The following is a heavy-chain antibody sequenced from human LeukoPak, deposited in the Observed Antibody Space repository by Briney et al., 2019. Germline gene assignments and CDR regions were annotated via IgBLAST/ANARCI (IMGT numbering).Heavy chain of an antibody. J-gene: IGHJ6*03. Sequence: ASVKVSCKVSGYTLTELSMHWVRQAPGQGLEWMGWISAYNGNTNYAQRLQGRVTMTTDTSTSTAYMELRSLRSDDTAVYYCVRGAAAAGYYYYMDVWGKGTTVTVSS. D-gene: IGHD6-13*01. V-gene: IGHV1-18*01. CDR2: ISAYNGNT. CDR1: GYTLTELS. CDR3: VRGAAAAGYYYYMDV.